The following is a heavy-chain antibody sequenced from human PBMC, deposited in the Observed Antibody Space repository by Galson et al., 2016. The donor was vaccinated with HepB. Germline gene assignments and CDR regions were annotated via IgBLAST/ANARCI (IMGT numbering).Heavy chain of an antibody. Sequence: SLRLSCAASVFALSGSGLNWVRQAPGKGLQWISYISSRVSPIYYAESVKGRFTISRDNSKNSVYLQMNNLRDEDTGVYYCASELMRSCFDLWGQGAMVTVSS. CDR1: VFALSGSG. CDR2: ISSRVSPI. J-gene: IGHJ5*02. V-gene: IGHV3-48*02. CDR3: ASELMRSCFDL.